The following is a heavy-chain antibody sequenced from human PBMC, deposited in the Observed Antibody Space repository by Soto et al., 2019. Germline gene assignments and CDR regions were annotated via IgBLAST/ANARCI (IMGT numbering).Heavy chain of an antibody. CDR2: INAGNGNT. Sequence: GASVKVSCKASGYTFTSYAMHWVRQAPGQGLEWMGWINAGNGNTKYSQKFQGRVTITRDTSASTAYTELSSLRSEDTAVYYCARDRLPGWGYCSSTSCYRKPYGMDVWGQGTTVTVSS. J-gene: IGHJ6*02. CDR1: GYTFTSYA. CDR3: ARDRLPGWGYCSSTSCYRKPYGMDV. V-gene: IGHV1-3*01. D-gene: IGHD2-2*01.